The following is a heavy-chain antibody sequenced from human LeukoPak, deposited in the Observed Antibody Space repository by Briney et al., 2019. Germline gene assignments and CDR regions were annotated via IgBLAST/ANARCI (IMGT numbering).Heavy chain of an antibody. V-gene: IGHV5-51*01. CDR3: ARDYGSGTYRDAFDI. D-gene: IGHD3-10*01. J-gene: IGHJ3*02. Sequence: GESLKISCKGSGYSFTNYWIGWVRQMPGKGLEWMGIIYPGDSDTRYSPSFQGQVTISVDKSISTAYLQWSSLKASDTATYYCARDYGSGTYRDAFDIWGQGTMVTVSS. CDR1: GYSFTNYW. CDR2: IYPGDSDT.